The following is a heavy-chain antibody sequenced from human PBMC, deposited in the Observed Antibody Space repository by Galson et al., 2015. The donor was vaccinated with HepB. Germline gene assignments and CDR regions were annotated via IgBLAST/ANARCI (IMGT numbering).Heavy chain of an antibody. D-gene: IGHD3-3*01. Sequence: SLRLSCAASGFTFSDYYMSWIRQAPGKGLEWVSYISSSSSYTNYADSVKGRFTISRDNAKNSLYLRMNSLRAEDTAVYYCARDPYTIFGVADGMDVWGQGTTVTVSS. J-gene: IGHJ6*02. CDR3: ARDPYTIFGVADGMDV. CDR1: GFTFSDYY. CDR2: ISSSSSYT. V-gene: IGHV3-11*06.